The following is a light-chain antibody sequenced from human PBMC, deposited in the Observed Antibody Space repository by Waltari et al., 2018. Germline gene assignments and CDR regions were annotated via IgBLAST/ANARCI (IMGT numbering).Light chain of an antibody. Sequence: EIVMTKSPATLPVPDGERATPSCRASQSVTRNLAWYQQKLGQAPRLLIYGASTRATGVPARFSGSGSGTEFTLTISSLQSEDFALYYCQQYNNWPWTFGQGTKVEIK. CDR2: GAS. CDR3: QQYNNWPWT. J-gene: IGKJ1*01. CDR1: QSVTRN. V-gene: IGKV3-15*01.